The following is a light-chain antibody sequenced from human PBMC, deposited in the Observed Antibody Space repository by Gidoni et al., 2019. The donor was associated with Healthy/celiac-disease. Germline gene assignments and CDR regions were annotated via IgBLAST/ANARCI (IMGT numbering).Light chain of an antibody. Sequence: DIVMTQSQLSLPVTPGEPASISCRSSQSLLHRNGYNYLDWYLQKPGQSPQLLIYLGSNRASGVPDRFSDSGSGTDFTLKISRVEAEDVGVYYCMQALQTPLTFGPGTKVDIK. CDR2: LGS. J-gene: IGKJ3*01. CDR3: MQALQTPLT. V-gene: IGKV2-28*01. CDR1: QSLLHRNGYNY.